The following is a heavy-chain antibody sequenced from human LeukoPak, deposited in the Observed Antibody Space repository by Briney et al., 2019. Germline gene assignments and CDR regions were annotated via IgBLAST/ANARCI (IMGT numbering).Heavy chain of an antibody. V-gene: IGHV3-30-3*01. CDR2: ISYYGSNK. D-gene: IGHD2-8*01. CDR3: ARDRADCTNGVCRLVVNWFDP. Sequence: GGALTLSCVASVFTFSRYVMHWVRQAPGRGLAGVAVISYYGSNKYYADSVKGRFTISRDNSKNPLYLQMNSLRADDTAVYYCARDRADCTNGVCRLVVNWFDPWGQGTLVTVSS. J-gene: IGHJ5*02. CDR1: VFTFSRYV.